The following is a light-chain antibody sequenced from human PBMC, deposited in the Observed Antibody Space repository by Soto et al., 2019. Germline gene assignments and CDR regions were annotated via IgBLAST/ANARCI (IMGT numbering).Light chain of an antibody. CDR1: QRITSW. CDR3: QQYDTYST. V-gene: IGKV1-5*01. J-gene: IGKJ1*01. CDR2: DAS. Sequence: DIQLTQSPSTLSASVGDRFSITCRASQRITSWLAWYQQKPGKAPELLIYDASSLQSGVPSRSSGSGSGTEFTLTISSLQPDDFATYYCQQYDTYSTFGQGTKVDIK.